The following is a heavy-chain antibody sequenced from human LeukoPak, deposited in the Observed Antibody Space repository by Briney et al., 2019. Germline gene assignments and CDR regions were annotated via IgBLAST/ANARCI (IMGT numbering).Heavy chain of an antibody. Sequence: GGSLRLSCAASGFTFSSYSMNWVRQAPGKGLEWVSSISSSSSYIYYADSVKGRFTISRDNAKNSLYLQMNSLRAEDTAVYYCARDAEYQLPCNWFDPWGQGTLVTVSS. V-gene: IGHV3-21*01. CDR3: ARDAEYQLPCNWFDP. D-gene: IGHD2-2*01. CDR1: GFTFSSYS. CDR2: ISSSSSYI. J-gene: IGHJ5*02.